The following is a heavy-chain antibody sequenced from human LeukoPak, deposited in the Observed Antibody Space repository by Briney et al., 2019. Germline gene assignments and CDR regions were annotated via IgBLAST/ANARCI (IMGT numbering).Heavy chain of an antibody. CDR2: GYHSGST. CDR3: AGAYCGGDCYSGRAFDI. V-gene: IGHV4-4*02. J-gene: IGHJ3*02. Sequence: PSETLSLTCAVSGGSISSSYWWSWVRQPPGKGLEWIGEGYHSGSTNYYPSLKSRVTISIEKSKNQFSLKLSSVTAADTAVYYCAGAYCGGDCYSGRAFDIWGQGTMVTVSS. D-gene: IGHD2-21*02. CDR1: GGSISSSYW.